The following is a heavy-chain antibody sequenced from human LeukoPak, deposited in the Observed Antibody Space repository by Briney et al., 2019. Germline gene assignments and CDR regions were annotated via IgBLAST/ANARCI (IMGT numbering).Heavy chain of an antibody. J-gene: IGHJ6*03. CDR1: GGSISSSNW. CDR3: ARDRLDIVVFPPSKQRRYMDV. Sequence: PSETLSLTCAVSGGSISSSNWWSWVRQPPGKGLEWIGEIYHSGSTNYNPSLKSRVTISVDTSKNQFSLKLSSVTAADTAVYYCARDRLDIVVFPPSKQRRYMDVWGKGTTVTVSS. D-gene: IGHD2-15*01. CDR2: IYHSGST. V-gene: IGHV4-4*02.